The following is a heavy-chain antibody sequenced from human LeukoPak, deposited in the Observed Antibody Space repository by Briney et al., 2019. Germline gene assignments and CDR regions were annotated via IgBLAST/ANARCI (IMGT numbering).Heavy chain of an antibody. D-gene: IGHD3-10*01. CDR1: GGSISSSNYY. V-gene: IGHV4-39*07. CDR2: INHSGST. CDR3: ARHTYGSGSYFPPPGRFDP. J-gene: IGHJ5*02. Sequence: SETLSLTCVVSGGSISSSNYYWGWIRQSPGKGLEWIGEINHSGSTNYNPSLKSRVTISVDTSKNQFSLKLSSVTAADTAVYYCARHTYGSGSYFPPPGRFDPWGQGTLVTVSS.